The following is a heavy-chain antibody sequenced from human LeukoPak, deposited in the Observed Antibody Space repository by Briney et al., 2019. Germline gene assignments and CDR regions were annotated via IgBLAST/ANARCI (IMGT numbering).Heavy chain of an antibody. D-gene: IGHD2-21*02. J-gene: IGHJ3*02. CDR2: ISGSGGST. CDR1: GFTFSSYA. Sequence: GGSLRLSCAASGFTFSSYAMSWVRQAPGKALEWVSAISGSGGSTYYADSVKGRFTISRDNSKNTLYLQMNSLRAEDTAVYYCAKSYCGGDCYRPWGAFDIWGQGTMVTVSS. CDR3: AKSYCGGDCYRPWGAFDI. V-gene: IGHV3-23*01.